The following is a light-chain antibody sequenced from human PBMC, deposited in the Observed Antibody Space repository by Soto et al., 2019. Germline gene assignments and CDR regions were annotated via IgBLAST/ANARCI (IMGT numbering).Light chain of an antibody. Sequence: EIVMTQSPANLSVSPGERATLSCRASQSVSSNLAWYQQKPGQAPRLLIYGASSRATGIPDRFSGSGSGTDFTLTISRLEPEDFAVYYCQQYGSSPHTFGQGTKLEIK. V-gene: IGKV3-20*01. CDR3: QQYGSSPHT. J-gene: IGKJ2*01. CDR1: QSVSSN. CDR2: GAS.